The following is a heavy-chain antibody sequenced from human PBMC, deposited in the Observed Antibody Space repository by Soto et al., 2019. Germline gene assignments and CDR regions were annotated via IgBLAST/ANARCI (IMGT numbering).Heavy chain of an antibody. CDR2: INHSGST. CDR3: ARPLTSMTTVTPSGGLDY. D-gene: IGHD4-4*01. Sequence: PSETLSLTCAVYGGSFSGYYWSWIRQPPGKGLEWIGEINHSGSTNYNPSLKSRVTISVDTSKNQFSLKLSSVTAADTAVYYCARPLTSMTTVTPSGGLDYWGQGTLVTVSS. J-gene: IGHJ4*02. CDR1: GGSFSGYY. V-gene: IGHV4-34*01.